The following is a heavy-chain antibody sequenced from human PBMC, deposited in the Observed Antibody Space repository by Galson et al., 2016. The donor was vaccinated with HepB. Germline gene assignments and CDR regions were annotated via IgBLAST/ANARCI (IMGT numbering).Heavy chain of an antibody. Sequence: SLRLSCAASGFTFSSFAMRWVRQALGKGLEWVSVTGGSGGSTYYADSVKGRFTISRDNSKSTLYLEMNSLRADDTAIYYCAKLTMIIVVTPHFAAWGQGTLVTVSS. CDR2: TGGSGGST. CDR3: AKLTMIIVVTPHFAA. D-gene: IGHD3-22*01. CDR1: GFTFSSFA. J-gene: IGHJ4*02. V-gene: IGHV3-23*01.